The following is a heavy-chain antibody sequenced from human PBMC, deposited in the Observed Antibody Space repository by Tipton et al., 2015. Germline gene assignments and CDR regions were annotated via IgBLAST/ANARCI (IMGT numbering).Heavy chain of an antibody. CDR2: ISYSWST. Sequence: TLSLTCTVSGGSINNYYWNWIRQSPGKGLEWIGYISYSWSTNYNPSLKSRVTISVDTSKNQFSLNLSSVTAADTAVYYCARGGNNWFDPWGQGTLVTVSS. CDR1: GGSINNYY. J-gene: IGHJ5*02. D-gene: IGHD2-15*01. V-gene: IGHV4-59*07. CDR3: ARGGNNWFDP.